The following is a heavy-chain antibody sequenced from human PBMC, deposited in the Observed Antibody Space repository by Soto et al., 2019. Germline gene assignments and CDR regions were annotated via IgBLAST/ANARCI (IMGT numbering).Heavy chain of an antibody. CDR1: GFTFSNAW. CDR3: TTDSAVEVYYGMDV. V-gene: IGHV3-15*01. J-gene: IGHJ6*02. CDR2: IKSKTDGGTT. D-gene: IGHD2-15*01. Sequence: EVQLVESGGGLVKPGGSLRLSCAASGFTFSNAWMSWVRQAPGKGLEWVGRIKSKTDGGTTDYAAPVKGRFTISRDDSKNTLYLQMNSLKTEDTAVYYCTTDSAVEVYYGMDVWGQGTTVTVSS.